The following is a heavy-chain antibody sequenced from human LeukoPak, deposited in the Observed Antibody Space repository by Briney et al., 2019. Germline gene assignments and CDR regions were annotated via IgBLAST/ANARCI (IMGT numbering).Heavy chain of an antibody. J-gene: IGHJ4*02. V-gene: IGHV3-23*01. CDR3: AKRSGGPSPFDY. CDR2: ISVSGNT. Sequence: PGGSLRLSCAASGFTLSSYAMSWVRQGPGKGLEWVSAISVSGNTYHADSVKGRFTISRDSSKNTPHLQMNSLRAGDAAVYYCAKRSGGPSPFDYWGQGTLVTVSS. D-gene: IGHD3-3*01. CDR1: GFTLSSYA.